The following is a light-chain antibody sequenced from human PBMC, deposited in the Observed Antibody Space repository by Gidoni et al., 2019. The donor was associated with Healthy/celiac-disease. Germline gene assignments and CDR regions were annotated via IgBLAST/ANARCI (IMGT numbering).Light chain of an antibody. CDR2: GAS. V-gene: IGKV3-15*01. J-gene: IGKJ4*01. CDR1: ETIDYK. CDR3: QQYSNWPPFT. Sequence: ETVLTQSPVTLSVSPGERAALSCRASETIDYKLAWYQQKPGQAPRRLIYGASIRATGVPDRLRGSGSGTEFTLTISSLQSEDFAFYYCQQYSNWPPFTFXGXTKVEMK.